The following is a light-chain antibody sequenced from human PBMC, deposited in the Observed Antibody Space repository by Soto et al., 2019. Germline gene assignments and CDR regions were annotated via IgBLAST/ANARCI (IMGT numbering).Light chain of an antibody. CDR2: EVS. Sequence: QSVLTQPASVSGSPGQSITISCTGTSSDVGAYNFVSWYQQCPGKGPKLMVYEVSNRPSGVSNRFSGSKSGNTASLTISGLQPEDEADYYCSSYTSDSPWVFGGGTKVTVL. J-gene: IGLJ3*02. CDR1: SSDVGAYNF. V-gene: IGLV2-14*01. CDR3: SSYTSDSPWV.